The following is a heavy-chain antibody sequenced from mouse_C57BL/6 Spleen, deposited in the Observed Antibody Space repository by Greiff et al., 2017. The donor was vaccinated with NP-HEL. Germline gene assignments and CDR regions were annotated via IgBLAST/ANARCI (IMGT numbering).Heavy chain of an antibody. V-gene: IGHV5-4*01. CDR2: ISDGGSYT. CDR3: ARDRNYYGSSFYFDY. J-gene: IGHJ2*01. CDR1: GFTFSSYA. Sequence: EVNVVESGGGLVKPGGSLKLSCAASGFTFSSYAMSWVRQTPEKRLEWVATISDGGSYTYYPDNVKGRFTISRDNAKNNLYLQMSHLKSEDTAMYYCARDRNYYGSSFYFDYWGQGTTLTVSS. D-gene: IGHD1-1*01.